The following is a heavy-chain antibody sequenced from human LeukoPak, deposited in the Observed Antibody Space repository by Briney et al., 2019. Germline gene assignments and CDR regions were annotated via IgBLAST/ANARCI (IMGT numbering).Heavy chain of an antibody. D-gene: IGHD3-16*01. Sequence: ASVKVSCKASGYTFTAYYIHWVRQAPGQGPEWMGWNSPSSAATYQGRVSMTRDTSITTAYMELNNLMSDDTAVYYCVRGAGSETYRRFDLWGQGTLVTVSS. CDR2: NSPSSAAT. V-gene: IGHV1-2*02. CDR3: VRGAGSETYRRFDL. J-gene: IGHJ4*02. CDR1: GYTFTAYY.